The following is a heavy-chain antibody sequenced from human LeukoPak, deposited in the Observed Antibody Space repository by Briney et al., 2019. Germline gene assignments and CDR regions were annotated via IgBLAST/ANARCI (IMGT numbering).Heavy chain of an antibody. CDR2: IYYSGST. D-gene: IGHD1-26*01. CDR1: GGSISSYY. Sequence: SETLSLTCTVSGGSISSYYWSWIRQPPGKGLEWIGYIYYSGSTNYNPSLKSRVTVSVDTSKNQFSLKLSSVTAADTAVYYCARAGSYRGYFDYWGQGTLVSVSS. J-gene: IGHJ4*02. V-gene: IGHV4-59*01. CDR3: ARAGSYRGYFDY.